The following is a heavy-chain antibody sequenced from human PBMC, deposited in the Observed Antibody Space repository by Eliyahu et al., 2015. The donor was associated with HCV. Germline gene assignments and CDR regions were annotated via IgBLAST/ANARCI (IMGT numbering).Heavy chain of an antibody. J-gene: IGHJ5*02. V-gene: IGHV4-39*01. Sequence: QLQLQESGPGLVKPSETLSLTCTVSGGSXSSSSYXWGWIRQPPGKGLEWIGSIYYSGSTYYNPSLKSRVTISVDTSKNQFSLKLSSVTAADTAVYYCARHAVITMIVVVRGGNWFDPWGQGTLVTVSS. D-gene: IGHD3-22*01. CDR2: IYYSGST. CDR3: ARHAVITMIVVVRGGNWFDP. CDR1: GGSXSSSSYX.